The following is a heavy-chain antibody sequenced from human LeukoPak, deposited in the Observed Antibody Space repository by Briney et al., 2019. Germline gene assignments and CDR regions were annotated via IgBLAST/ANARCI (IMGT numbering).Heavy chain of an antibody. CDR1: GGSISSGSYY. D-gene: IGHD3-9*01. V-gene: IGHV4-61*02. CDR3: ARSNPPSLLRYFDWSQDVNYYYYYMDV. J-gene: IGHJ6*03. CDR2: IYTSGST. Sequence: SETLSLTCTVSGGSISSGSYYWSWIRQPAGKGLEWIGRIYTSGSTNYNPSLRSRVTISVDTSKDQFSLKLSSVTAADTAVYYCARSNPPSLLRYFDWSQDVNYYYYYMDVWGKGTTVTVSS.